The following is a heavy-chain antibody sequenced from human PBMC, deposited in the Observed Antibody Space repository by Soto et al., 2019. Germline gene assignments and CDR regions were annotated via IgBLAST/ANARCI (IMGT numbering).Heavy chain of an antibody. CDR1: GGSISSGDYY. J-gene: IGHJ6*02. Sequence: PSETLSLTCTVSGGSISSGDYYWSWIRQPPGKGLEWIGYIYYSGSTYYNPSLKSRVTISVDTSKNQFSLKLSSVTAADTAVYYCARDRGSSANYYGMDVWGQGTTVTVSS. CDR3: ARDRGSSANYYGMDV. V-gene: IGHV4-30-4*01. D-gene: IGHD3-10*01. CDR2: IYYSGST.